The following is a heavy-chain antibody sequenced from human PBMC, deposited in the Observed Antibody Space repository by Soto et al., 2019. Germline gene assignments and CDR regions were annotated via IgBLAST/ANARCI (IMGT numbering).Heavy chain of an antibody. CDR2: ISGSGGST. CDR1: GFTVSSYA. CDR3: AKVTALDYGARAGDNDAFDI. Sequence: HPGGSLRLSFAASGFTVSSYAMSWVRQAPGKGLEWVSAISGSGGSTYYADSVKGRFTISRDNSKNTLYLQMNSLRAEDTAVYYCAKVTALDYGARAGDNDAFDIWGQGTMVTVSS. J-gene: IGHJ3*02. D-gene: IGHD4-17*01. V-gene: IGHV3-23*01.